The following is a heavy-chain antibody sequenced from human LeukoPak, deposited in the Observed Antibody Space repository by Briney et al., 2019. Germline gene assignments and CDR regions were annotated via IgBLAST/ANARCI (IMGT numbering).Heavy chain of an antibody. CDR1: GGSISSYY. Sequence: TTSETLSLTCTVSGGSISSYYWSWIRQPPGKGLEWIGYIYYSGSTNYNPSLKSRVTVSVNTSKNQISLKLSSVTAADTAVYYCARRGVAAIFDPWGQGTRVTVSS. CDR3: ARRGVAAIFDP. CDR2: IYYSGST. V-gene: IGHV4-59*08. D-gene: IGHD6-6*01. J-gene: IGHJ5*02.